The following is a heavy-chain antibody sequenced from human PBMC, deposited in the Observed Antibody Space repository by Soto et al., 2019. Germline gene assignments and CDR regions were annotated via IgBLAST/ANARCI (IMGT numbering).Heavy chain of an antibody. CDR2: ILNDGSNR. J-gene: IGHJ6*02. V-gene: IGHV3-33*01. D-gene: IGHD3-10*01. Sequence: QVQLVESGGGVVQPERSLRLSCAASGFTFSNYGMHWVRQAPGKGLEWVAVILNDGSNRYHADSVKDRFTISRDNSKNMLYLQMNSLRAEDTAVYYCARDDEYSGNGMDVWSQGTTVTVS. CDR1: GFTFSNYG. CDR3: ARDDEYSGNGMDV.